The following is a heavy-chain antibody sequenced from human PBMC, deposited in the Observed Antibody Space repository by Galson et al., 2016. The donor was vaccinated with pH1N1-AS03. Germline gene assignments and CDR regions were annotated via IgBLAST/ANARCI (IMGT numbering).Heavy chain of an antibody. CDR3: AKDMRGGFSMGYFDY. D-gene: IGHD2-15*01. CDR1: GFSFSSYD. Sequence: SLRLSCAASGFSFSSYDMYWVRQAPGKGLEWVAIISSDGNKKYYADAVKGRFTISRDNSKNTLDLQMNSPRAEDTDVYYCAKDMRGGFSMGYFDYWGQGTLVTVSS. CDR2: ISSDGNKK. J-gene: IGHJ4*02. V-gene: IGHV3-30*18.